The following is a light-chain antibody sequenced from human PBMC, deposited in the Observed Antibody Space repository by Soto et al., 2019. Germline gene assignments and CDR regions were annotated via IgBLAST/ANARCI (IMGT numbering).Light chain of an antibody. CDR3: QQTFFVPRT. CDR1: QQVXAY. Sequence: QLTQCPSCLSASVGDRVTITCRASQQVXAYLNWYQQKPGKAPKLLXDEASTLEEGGPSRFSGRGYGTDFSLTISSLQPTDFATYYFQQTFFVPRTFGQGTKVDIK. CDR2: EAS. V-gene: IGKV1-39*01. J-gene: IGKJ1*01.